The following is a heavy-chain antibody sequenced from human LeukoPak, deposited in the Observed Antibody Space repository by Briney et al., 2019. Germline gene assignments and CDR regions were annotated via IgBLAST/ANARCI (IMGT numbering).Heavy chain of an antibody. V-gene: IGHV3-23*01. CDR3: AKYYSDSSGYYITPPARAPDY. Sequence: GGTLRLSCAASGFTFSSYGMSWVRQAPGKGLEWVSAISGSGGTTYYADSVKGRFTISRDNSKNALHLQMNSLRVEDTAVYYCAKYYSDSSGYYITPPARAPDYWGQGTLVTVSS. D-gene: IGHD3-22*01. J-gene: IGHJ4*02. CDR1: GFTFSSYG. CDR2: ISGSGGTT.